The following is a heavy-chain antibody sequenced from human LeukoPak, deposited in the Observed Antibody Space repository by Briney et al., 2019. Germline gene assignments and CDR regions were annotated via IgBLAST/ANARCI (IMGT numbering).Heavy chain of an antibody. CDR3: AKAPVTTCRGAYCYPFDY. CDR1: GFIFTTYT. Sequence: GGSLRLSCAASGFIFTTYTMHWVRQAPRKGLEWVSAISDSGNTYHADSVKGRFTISRDSSKNTLFLQMNRLRPEDAAVYYCAKAPVTTCRGAYCYPFDYWGQGTLVTVSS. D-gene: IGHD2-21*01. V-gene: IGHV3-23*01. J-gene: IGHJ4*02. CDR2: ISDSGNT.